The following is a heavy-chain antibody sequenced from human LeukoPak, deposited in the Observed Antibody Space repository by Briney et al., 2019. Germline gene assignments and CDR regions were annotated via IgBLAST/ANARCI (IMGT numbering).Heavy chain of an antibody. Sequence: SETLSLTCTVSGGSISSISYYWGWIPQPPGKGLEWIGSIYYSGSTYYNPSVKCRVPISADTSKSQFSLKLSSVTAADTAVYYCARHDSSSRDAFDIWGQGTMVTVSS. CDR3: ARHDSSSRDAFDI. J-gene: IGHJ3*02. D-gene: IGHD6-13*01. CDR2: IYYSGST. V-gene: IGHV4-39*01. CDR1: GGSISSISYY.